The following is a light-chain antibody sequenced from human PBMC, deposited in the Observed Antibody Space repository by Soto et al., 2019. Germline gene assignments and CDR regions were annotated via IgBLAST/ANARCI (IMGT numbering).Light chain of an antibody. J-gene: IGLJ2*01. CDR2: DVS. CDR1: SSDVGGYNY. Sequence: QSALTQPRSVSGSPGQSVTISCTGTSSDVGGYNYVSWYQQHPGKAPKLMIYDVSERPSGVPDRFSGSKSGNTASLTISGLQAEDEADYYCCSYAGSYTVGVFGGGTKLTVL. CDR3: CSYAGSYTVGV. V-gene: IGLV2-11*01.